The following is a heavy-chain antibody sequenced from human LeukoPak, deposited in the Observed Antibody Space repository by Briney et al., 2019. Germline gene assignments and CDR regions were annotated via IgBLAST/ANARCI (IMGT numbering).Heavy chain of an antibody. CDR3: ARDREVVVIFDAFGI. D-gene: IGHD3-22*01. CDR1: GFTFSSYS. V-gene: IGHV3-21*01. Sequence: GGSLRLSCAASGFTFSSYSMKWVRQAPGKGLEWGSSISSSSSYIYYADSVKGRFTISRDNAKNSLYLQMNSLRAEDTAVYYCARDREVVVIFDAFGIWGRGTMVTVSS. CDR2: ISSSSSYI. J-gene: IGHJ3*02.